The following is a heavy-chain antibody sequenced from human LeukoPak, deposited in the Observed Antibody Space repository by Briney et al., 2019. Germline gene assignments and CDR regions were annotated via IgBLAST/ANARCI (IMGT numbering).Heavy chain of an antibody. CDR2: ISSSSSYM. CDR1: GFTFSNYA. V-gene: IGHV3-21*01. CDR3: ARDVGASAPDAFDI. Sequence: GGSLRLSCAASGFTFSNYAMHWVRQAPGKGLEWVSSISSSSSYMYYADSMRGRFTISRDNAKNSLYLQMNSLRAEDTDVYYCARDVGASAPDAFDIWGQGTMVTVSS. J-gene: IGHJ3*02. D-gene: IGHD1-26*01.